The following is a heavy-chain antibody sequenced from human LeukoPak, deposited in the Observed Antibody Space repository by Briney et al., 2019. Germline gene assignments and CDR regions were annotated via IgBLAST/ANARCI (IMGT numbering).Heavy chain of an antibody. D-gene: IGHD5-24*01. CDR1: GGSCDDYY. V-gene: IGHV4-34*01. J-gene: IGHJ5*02. Sequence: SETLSLTCDVSGGSCDDYYCSWIRQPPGKGLEWIGEIHPHGIFYYNSSLMSRVTISIDTSKSQSSLRLTSVTAADTAFYYCARGRDRSKAGDLWGQGSLVTVSS. CDR2: IHPHGIF. CDR3: ARGRDRSKAGDL.